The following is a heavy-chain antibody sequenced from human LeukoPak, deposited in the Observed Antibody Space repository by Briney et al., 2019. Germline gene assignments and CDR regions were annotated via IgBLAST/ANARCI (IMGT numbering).Heavy chain of an antibody. CDR3: ARDIELST. D-gene: IGHD3-16*02. Sequence: GGSLRLSCAASGFTFSSYAMSWVRQAPGKGLDWVSLISYSGYNAYYADSVRGRFTISRDNSKDTLYLHMHSLRDEDTAIYYCARDIELSTWGLGTMVTVSS. J-gene: IGHJ3*01. CDR2: ISYSGYNA. V-gene: IGHV3-23*01. CDR1: GFTFSSYA.